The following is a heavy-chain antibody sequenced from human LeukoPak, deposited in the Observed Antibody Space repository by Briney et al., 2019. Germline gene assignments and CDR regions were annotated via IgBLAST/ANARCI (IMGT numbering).Heavy chain of an antibody. D-gene: IGHD3-22*01. J-gene: IGHJ5*02. CDR3: ARGDFYYDSSDP. CDR1: GYTFTNYA. V-gene: IGHV1-3*01. CDR2: INAGNGNT. Sequence: ASVKVSCKASGYTFTNYAMYWVRQAPGQGLEWMGWINAGNGNTKYSQKFQGRVTITSDTSANTVYMELSSLRSEDTAVYYCARGDFYYDSSDPWGQGTLVTVSS.